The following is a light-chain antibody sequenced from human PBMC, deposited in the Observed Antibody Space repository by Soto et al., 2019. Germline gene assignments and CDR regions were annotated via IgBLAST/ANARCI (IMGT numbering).Light chain of an antibody. V-gene: IGKV3-15*01. CDR2: SAS. CDR3: QQYNNWPRM. CDR1: QSVSSN. Sequence: EIVMTQSPATLSVSPGERATLSCRASQSVSSNVAWYQQKPGQAPRLLIYSASTRATGIPARFSGSGSGTEFTLTISSLLSEDFAVYYCQQYNNWPRMFGQGTRVEIK. J-gene: IGKJ1*01.